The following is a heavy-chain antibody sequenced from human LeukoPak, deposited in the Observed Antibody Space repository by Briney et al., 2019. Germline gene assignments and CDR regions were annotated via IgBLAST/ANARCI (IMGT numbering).Heavy chain of an antibody. J-gene: IGHJ4*02. CDR2: INPNSGGT. V-gene: IGHV1-2*02. CDR3: ASLSPYCSSTSCWDY. Sequence: ASVKVSCKASGYTFTSYDINWVRQATGQGLEWMGWINPNSGGTNYAQKFQGRVTMTRDTSISTAYMELSRLRSDDTAVYYCASLSPYCSSTSCWDYWGQGTLVTVSS. CDR1: GYTFTSYD. D-gene: IGHD2-2*01.